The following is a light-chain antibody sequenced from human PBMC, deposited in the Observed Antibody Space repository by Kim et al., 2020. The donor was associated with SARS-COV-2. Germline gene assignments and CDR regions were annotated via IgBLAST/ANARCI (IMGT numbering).Light chain of an antibody. CDR3: NSRDSNDNVV. J-gene: IGLJ2*01. CDR1: SLRSYY. CDR2: GKN. V-gene: IGLV3-19*01. Sequence: SSELTQDPAVSVALAQTVRITCQGDSLRSYYATWYQQKPAQAPILVIYGKNNRPSGIPDRFSGSSSGNTASLTITGTQAGDEADYYCNSRDSNDNVVFGGGTKLTVL.